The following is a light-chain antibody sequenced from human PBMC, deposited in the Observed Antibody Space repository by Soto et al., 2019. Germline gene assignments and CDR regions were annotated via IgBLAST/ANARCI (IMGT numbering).Light chain of an antibody. V-gene: IGKV3-15*01. Sequence: EIVLTQSPGTLSLSPGERATLSCRASQSVSSNLAWYQQKPGQAPRLLIYGASTRATGIPARFSGSGSGTEFTLTISSLQSEDFAFYYCQQYNNWPWTFGQGTKVDIK. CDR1: QSVSSN. CDR2: GAS. J-gene: IGKJ1*01. CDR3: QQYNNWPWT.